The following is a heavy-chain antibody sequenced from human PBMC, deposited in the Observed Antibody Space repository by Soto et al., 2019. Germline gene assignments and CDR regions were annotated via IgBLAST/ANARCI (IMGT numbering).Heavy chain of an antibody. V-gene: IGHV3-21*01. CDR3: AREGGYDSSGYPFPANDAFDI. J-gene: IGHJ3*02. Sequence: GGSLRLSCAASGFTFSSYSMNWVRQAPGKGLEWVSSISSSSSYIYYADSVKGRFTISRDNAKNSLYLQMNSLRAEDTAVYYCAREGGYDSSGYPFPANDAFDIWGQGTMVTVSS. D-gene: IGHD3-22*01. CDR1: GFTFSSYS. CDR2: ISSSSSYI.